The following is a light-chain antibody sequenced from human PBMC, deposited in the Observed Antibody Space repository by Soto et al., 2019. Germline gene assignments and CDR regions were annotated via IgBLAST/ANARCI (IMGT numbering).Light chain of an antibody. CDR3: QQYQTYAT. CDR2: DAS. V-gene: IGKV1-5*01. Sequence: DIQMPQSPSSLSASVGDRVPLTCQASQSISSYLNWYQQKPGKAPKALIYDASRLGSGVPSRFSGSGSGTEFTLTISSLQPDDFATYYCQQYQTYATFGQGTRLEIK. J-gene: IGKJ5*01. CDR1: QSISSY.